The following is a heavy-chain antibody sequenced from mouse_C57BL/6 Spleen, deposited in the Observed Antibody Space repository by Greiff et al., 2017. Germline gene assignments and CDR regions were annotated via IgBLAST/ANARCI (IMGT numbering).Heavy chain of an antibody. CDR2: ISSGGDYI. J-gene: IGHJ3*01. V-gene: IGHV5-9-1*02. Sequence: EVKLVESGEGLVKPGGSLKLSCAASGFTFSSYAMSWVRQTPEKRLEWVAYISSGGDYIYYADTVKGRFTISRDNARNTLYLQMSSLKSEDTAMYYCTRAYYYGSSDQAWFAYWGQGTLVTVSA. D-gene: IGHD1-1*01. CDR3: TRAYYYGSSDQAWFAY. CDR1: GFTFSSYA.